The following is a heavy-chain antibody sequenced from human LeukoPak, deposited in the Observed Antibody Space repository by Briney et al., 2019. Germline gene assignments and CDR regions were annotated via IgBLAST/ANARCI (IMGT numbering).Heavy chain of an antibody. V-gene: IGHV1-18*01. Sequence: ASVKVSCKXSGYTFTSHGISWVRQAPGQGLVWMGWISAHNGAANYPQKVKGRVLLTTDTSTNTVYMELRNLRSDDTAVYYCARTNMVFGVDIEENWFDPWGQGTLVIVSS. CDR2: ISAHNGAA. D-gene: IGHD3-3*01. CDR1: GYTFTSHG. CDR3: ARTNMVFGVDIEENWFDP. J-gene: IGHJ5*02.